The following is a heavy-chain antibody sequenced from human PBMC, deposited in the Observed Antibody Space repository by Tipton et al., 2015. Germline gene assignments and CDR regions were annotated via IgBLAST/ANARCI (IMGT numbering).Heavy chain of an antibody. Sequence: TLSLTCNVLGGSISRSDYYWGWIRQPPGKELEWIGYIQYSGSTNYNPSLKSRVTISVDTSKTQFSLKMSSVTASDTAVYYCARARGRHGGLFDSWGQGILVTVSS. CDR3: ARARGRHGGLFDS. J-gene: IGHJ4*02. CDR2: IQYSGST. D-gene: IGHD4-23*01. V-gene: IGHV4-61*05. CDR1: GGSISRSDYY.